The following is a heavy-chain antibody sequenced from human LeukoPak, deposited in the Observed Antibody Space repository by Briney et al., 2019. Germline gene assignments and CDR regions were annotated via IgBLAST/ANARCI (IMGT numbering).Heavy chain of an antibody. J-gene: IGHJ6*04. CDR1: GGSISSSGYY. CDR2: INHSGST. D-gene: IGHD3-22*01. CDR3: ARVTMIASSGLDV. V-gene: IGHV4-39*07. Sequence: SETLSLTCTVFGGSISSSGYYWSWIRQPPGKGLEWIGEINHSGSTNYNPSLKSRVTISVDTSKNQFSLKLSSVTAADTAVYYCARVTMIASSGLDVWGKGTTVTVSS.